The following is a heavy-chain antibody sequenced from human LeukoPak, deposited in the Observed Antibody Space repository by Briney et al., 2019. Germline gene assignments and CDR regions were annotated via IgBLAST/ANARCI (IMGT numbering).Heavy chain of an antibody. V-gene: IGHV1-8*01. D-gene: IGHD1-26*01. J-gene: IGHJ4*02. CDR1: GYTFNGYD. CDR3: TRGSLSGSSRDY. Sequence: GASVKVSCKASGYTFNGYDINWVRQATGQGLEWMGWMNPNTGDTGYAQKFQGRVTMTRNTSIDTAYMELSGLKSEDTVVYYCTRGSLSGSSRDYWGQGTLVTVSS. CDR2: MNPNTGDT.